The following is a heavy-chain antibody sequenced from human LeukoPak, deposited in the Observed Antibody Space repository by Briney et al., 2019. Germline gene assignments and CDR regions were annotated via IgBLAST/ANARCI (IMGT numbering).Heavy chain of an antibody. Sequence: GGSLRLSCAASGFIFSSYAMSWVRQAPGKGLEWVSGFSGSGGSTYYADSVQGRFTISRDNSKNTLYLQMNSLRAEDTAVYYCAKPRSAESPFDYWGQGTLVTVSS. J-gene: IGHJ4*02. D-gene: IGHD3-3*01. CDR2: FSGSGGST. V-gene: IGHV3-23*01. CDR3: AKPRSAESPFDY. CDR1: GFIFSSYA.